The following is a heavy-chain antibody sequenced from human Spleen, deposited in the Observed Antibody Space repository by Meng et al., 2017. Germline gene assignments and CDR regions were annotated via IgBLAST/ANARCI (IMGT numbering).Heavy chain of an antibody. V-gene: IGHV4-39*07. Sequence: SETLSLTCTVSGVSISSTTYYWGWIRQPPGKGLEWIGTIYYSGSTFYNPSLKSRVTISADTSKNQFSLKLRSVTAADTAVYYCARDGLLIISDRYDYWGQGALVTVSS. CDR1: GVSISSTTYY. D-gene: IGHD3-10*01. CDR3: ARDGLLIISDRYDY. CDR2: IYYSGST. J-gene: IGHJ4*02.